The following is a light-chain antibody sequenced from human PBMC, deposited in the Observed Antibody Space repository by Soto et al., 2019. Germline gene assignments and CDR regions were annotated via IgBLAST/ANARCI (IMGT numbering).Light chain of an antibody. V-gene: IGKV3-20*01. CDR1: QSVSSSY. J-gene: IGKJ3*01. CDR3: QQYGSSPVT. CDR2: GAS. Sequence: EIVLTQSPGTLSLSPGERATLSCRARQSVSSSYLAWYQQKPGQAPRLLIYGASSRATGFPDRFSGSGSGTDFTLPISRLGPEDFAVYYCQQYGSSPVTFGPGTKVDIK.